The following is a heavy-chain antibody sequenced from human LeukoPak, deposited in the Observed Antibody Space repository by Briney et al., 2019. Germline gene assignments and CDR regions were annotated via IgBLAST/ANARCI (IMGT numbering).Heavy chain of an antibody. CDR2: MYHSGST. CDR1: GYSISSGYH. V-gene: IGHV4-38-2*01. J-gene: IGHJ4*02. Sequence: SETLSLTCAVSGYSISSGYHWGWIRQSPGKGLEWIGFMYHSGSTYYDPSLKSRVTISVDTSKIQFSLKLSSVTAADTAVYYCARRIVSSSSGFDYWGQGTLVTVSS. D-gene: IGHD6-6*01. CDR3: ARRIVSSSSGFDY.